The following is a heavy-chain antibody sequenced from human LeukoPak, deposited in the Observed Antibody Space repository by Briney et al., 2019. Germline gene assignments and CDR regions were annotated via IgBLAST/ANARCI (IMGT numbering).Heavy chain of an antibody. Sequence: GGSLRLSCAASGFTFSNFWMNWVRQAPGKGLEWVSSISSSSSYIYYADSVKGRFTISRDNAKNSLYLQMNSLRAEDTAVYYCARSFTMVRGVIRFDPWGQGTLVTVSS. CDR1: GFTFSNFW. D-gene: IGHD3-10*01. J-gene: IGHJ5*02. CDR3: ARSFTMVRGVIRFDP. V-gene: IGHV3-21*01. CDR2: ISSSSSYI.